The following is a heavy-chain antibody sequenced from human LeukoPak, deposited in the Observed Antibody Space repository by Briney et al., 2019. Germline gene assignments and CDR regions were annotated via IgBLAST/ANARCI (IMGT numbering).Heavy chain of an antibody. V-gene: IGHV3-53*05. D-gene: IGHD3-22*01. Sequence: GGSLRLSCAASGFTVGTKYMNWVRQAPGKGLEWVSILYSGGDTYYADSVKGRFTISRDNSRNTLSLQMNSLRSEDTAVYYCATHSTTYYYDSSGYYGYYYYYMDVWGKGTTVTASS. CDR2: LYSGGDT. J-gene: IGHJ6*03. CDR3: ATHSTTYYYDSSGYYGYYYYYMDV. CDR1: GFTVGTKY.